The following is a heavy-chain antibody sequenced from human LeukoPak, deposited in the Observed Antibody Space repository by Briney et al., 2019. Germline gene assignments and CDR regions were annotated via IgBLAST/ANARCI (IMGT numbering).Heavy chain of an antibody. V-gene: IGHV3-30*02. Sequence: GGSLRLSCTASGLTFSSSDMHWVRQAPGKGLDWVSLINHDGTNTYYADSVKGRFTISRDNSQNTLYLQMNSLRGEDTAVYYCTNFDYWGQGTLVTVSS. CDR3: TNFDY. CDR2: INHDGTNT. CDR1: GLTFSSSD. J-gene: IGHJ4*02.